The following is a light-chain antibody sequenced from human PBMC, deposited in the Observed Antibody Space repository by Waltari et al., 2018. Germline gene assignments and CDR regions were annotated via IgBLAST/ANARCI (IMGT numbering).Light chain of an antibody. CDR3: QHRSNWWT. V-gene: IGKV3-11*01. J-gene: IGKJ1*01. CDR1: QSVSSY. Sequence: EIVLTQFPATLSLSPGARATLSCRASQSVSSYLAWYQQKPGLPPRLLIYDASNRATGIPARCSGSGSGTDFTLTIGSLEPEDFAVYFCQHRSNWWTFGQGTKVEIK. CDR2: DAS.